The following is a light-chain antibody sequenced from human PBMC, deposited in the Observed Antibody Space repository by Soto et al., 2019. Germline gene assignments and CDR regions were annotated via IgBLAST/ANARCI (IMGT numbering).Light chain of an antibody. CDR3: QQAYSTPWT. Sequence: DIQMTQSPSSLSASVGDSVTITFRASQNIKTYLNWYQQKPGKAPNLLIYAASSLHSGVPSRFSGSGSGTDFSLTITNLQPEDFATYYCQQAYSTPWTFGRGTKVDIK. CDR2: AAS. CDR1: QNIKTY. J-gene: IGKJ1*01. V-gene: IGKV1-39*01.